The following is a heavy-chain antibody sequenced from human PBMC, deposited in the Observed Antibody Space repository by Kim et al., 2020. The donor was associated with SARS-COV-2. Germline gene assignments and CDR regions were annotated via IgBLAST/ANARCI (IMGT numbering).Heavy chain of an antibody. J-gene: IGHJ4*02. V-gene: IGHV3-15*01. CDR3: TTDSVVVVAATTAFDY. D-gene: IGHD2-15*01. Sequence: VKGRFTISRDDSKNTLYLQMNSLKTEDTAVYYCTTDSVVVVAATTAFDYWGQGTLVTVSS.